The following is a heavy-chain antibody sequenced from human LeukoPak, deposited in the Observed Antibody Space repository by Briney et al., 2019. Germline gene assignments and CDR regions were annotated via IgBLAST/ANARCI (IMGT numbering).Heavy chain of an antibody. CDR2: IYSGGST. CDR1: GFNVSSNY. CDR3: ARDIAGAHYYYYYMDV. Sequence: PGGSLRLSCAASGFNVSSNYMSWVRQAPGKGLEWVSVIYSGGSTYYADSVKGRFTISGDNSKNTLYLQMNSLRAEDTAVYYCARDIAGAHYYYYYMDVWGKGTTVTVSS. J-gene: IGHJ6*03. D-gene: IGHD6-13*01. V-gene: IGHV3-53*01.